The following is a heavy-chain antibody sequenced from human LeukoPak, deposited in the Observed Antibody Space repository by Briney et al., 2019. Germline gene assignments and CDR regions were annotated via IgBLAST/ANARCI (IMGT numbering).Heavy chain of an antibody. Sequence: GGSLRLSCAASGFTFSSYAMHWVRQAPGKGLEWVAVISYDGSNKYYADSVKGRFTISRDNSKNTQYLQMNSLRAEDTAVYYCARSRLSAEYFQFWGQGTLVAVSS. CDR1: GFTFSSYA. CDR3: ARSRLSAEYFQF. V-gene: IGHV3-30-3*01. CDR2: ISYDGSNK. J-gene: IGHJ1*01.